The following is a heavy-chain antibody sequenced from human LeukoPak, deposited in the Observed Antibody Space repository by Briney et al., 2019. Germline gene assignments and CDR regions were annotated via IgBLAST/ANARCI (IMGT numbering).Heavy chain of an antibody. D-gene: IGHD2-21*02. V-gene: IGHV3-23*01. CDR3: AKRGGGHYFFDS. CDR1: GFTFNTFP. J-gene: IGHJ4*02. Sequence: GGSLRLSCATSGFTFNTFPMSWVHQAPGKGREWVSSLSDSGGGTYYADSVKGRFTISRDNSKSTLFLQMNSLRAEDTAIYYCAKRGGGHYFFDSWGQGTPVTVSA. CDR2: LSDSGGGT.